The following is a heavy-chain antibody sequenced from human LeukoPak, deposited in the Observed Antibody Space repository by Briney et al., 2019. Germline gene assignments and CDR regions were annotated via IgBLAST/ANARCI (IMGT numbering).Heavy chain of an antibody. D-gene: IGHD3-22*01. Sequence: SQTLSLTCTVSGGSISSGSYCWSWIRQPAGKGLEWIGRIYTSGSTNYNPSLKSRVTISVDTSKNQFSLKLSSVTAADTAVYYCARGHISYYDTPFGYWGQGTLVTVSS. J-gene: IGHJ4*02. CDR3: ARGHISYYDTPFGY. CDR1: GGSISSGSYC. V-gene: IGHV4-61*02. CDR2: IYTSGST.